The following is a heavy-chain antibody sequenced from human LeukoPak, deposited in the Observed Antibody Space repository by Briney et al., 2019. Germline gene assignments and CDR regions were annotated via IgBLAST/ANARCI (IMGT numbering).Heavy chain of an antibody. D-gene: IGHD2-2*01. V-gene: IGHV3-23*01. J-gene: IGHJ4*02. Sequence: GGSLRLSCGASGFPFSSSSMSGVRQAPGKGLEWVSAITGSGGSTYYADSVKGRFTISRDNSKNTLFLQMNSLRVEDTAVYYCAKDLVPAAYWGQGTLVTVSS. CDR1: GFPFSSSS. CDR2: ITGSGGST. CDR3: AKDLVPAAY.